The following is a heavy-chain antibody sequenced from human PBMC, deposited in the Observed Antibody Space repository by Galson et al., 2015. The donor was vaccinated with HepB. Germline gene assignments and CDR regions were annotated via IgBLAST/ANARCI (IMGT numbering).Heavy chain of an antibody. V-gene: IGHV3-11*05. D-gene: IGHD3-22*01. Sequence: SLRLSCAASGFTFSDYYMSWIRQAPGKGLEWVSYISSSSSYTNYADSVKGRFTISRDNAKNSLYLQMNSLRAEDTAVYYCARDNGPVVEGEYFQHWGQGTLVTVSS. CDR1: GFTFSDYY. CDR3: ARDNGPVVEGEYFQH. J-gene: IGHJ1*01. CDR2: ISSSSSYT.